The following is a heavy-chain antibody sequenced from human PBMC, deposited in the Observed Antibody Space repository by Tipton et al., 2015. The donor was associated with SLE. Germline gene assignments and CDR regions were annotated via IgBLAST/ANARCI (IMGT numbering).Heavy chain of an antibody. Sequence: TLSLTCTVSGGSISSHYWSWIRQPPGKGLDWIGYIYYSGSTNYNPSLKSRVPISVDTSKNQFSLTLSSVTAADTAVYYCARHEMYYYDSSGYYSDYWGQGTLVTVSS. J-gene: IGHJ4*02. D-gene: IGHD3-22*01. CDR1: GGSISSHY. CDR2: IYYSGST. V-gene: IGHV4-59*11. CDR3: ARHEMYYYDSSGYYSDY.